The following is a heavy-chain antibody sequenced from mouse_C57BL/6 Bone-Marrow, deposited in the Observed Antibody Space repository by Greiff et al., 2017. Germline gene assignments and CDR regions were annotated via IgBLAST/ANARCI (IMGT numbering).Heavy chain of an antibody. CDR2: ISSGGDYI. J-gene: IGHJ3*01. D-gene: IGHD2-3*01. CDR1: GFTFSSYA. CDR3: TRDGYYPWFAY. Sequence: EVQGVESGEGLVKPGGSLKLSCAASGFTFSSYAMSWVRQTPEKRLEWVAYISSGGDYIYYADTVKGRFTISRDNARNTLYLQMSSLKSEDTAMYYCTRDGYYPWFAYWGQGTLVTVSA. V-gene: IGHV5-9-1*02.